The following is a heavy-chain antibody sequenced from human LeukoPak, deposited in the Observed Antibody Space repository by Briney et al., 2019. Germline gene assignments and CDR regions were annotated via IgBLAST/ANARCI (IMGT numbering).Heavy chain of an antibody. V-gene: IGHV4-38-2*02. CDR3: ARSPPYYDFWSGYPLNWFDP. Sequence: SETLSLTCTVSGYSISSGYYWGWIRQPPGEGLECIGTIYHRGSTYYNPSLKSRVTISVDTSKNQFSLKLSSVTAADTAVYYCARSPPYYDFWSGYPLNWFDPWGQGTLVTVSS. CDR2: IYHRGST. CDR1: GYSISSGYY. D-gene: IGHD3-3*01. J-gene: IGHJ5*02.